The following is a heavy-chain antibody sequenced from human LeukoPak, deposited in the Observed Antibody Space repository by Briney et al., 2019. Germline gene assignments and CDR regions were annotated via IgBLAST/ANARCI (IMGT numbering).Heavy chain of an antibody. D-gene: IGHD3-9*01. CDR1: GYTFTSYG. Sequence: ASVKVSCKASGYTFTSYGISWVRQAPGQGLEWMGWISAYNGNTNYAQKLQGRVTMTTDTSTSTAYMELRSLRSDDTAVYYCARALLRYFDHSPRDSYYYGMDAWGQGTTVTVSS. J-gene: IGHJ6*02. V-gene: IGHV1-18*01. CDR2: ISAYNGNT. CDR3: ARALLRYFDHSPRDSYYYGMDA.